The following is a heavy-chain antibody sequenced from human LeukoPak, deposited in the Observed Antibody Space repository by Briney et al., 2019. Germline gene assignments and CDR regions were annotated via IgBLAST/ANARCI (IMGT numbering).Heavy chain of an antibody. Sequence: SETLSLTCTVSGGSISSSSYYWGWIRQRPGKGLEWFGEINHSGSTNYNPSLKSRVTISVDTSKNKFSLKLSSLTAADTAVYYCARGSRGSYFFYAYWGQGTLVTVSS. V-gene: IGHV4-39*07. CDR2: INHSGST. J-gene: IGHJ4*02. CDR1: GGSISSSSYY. D-gene: IGHD1-26*01. CDR3: ARGSRGSYFFYAY.